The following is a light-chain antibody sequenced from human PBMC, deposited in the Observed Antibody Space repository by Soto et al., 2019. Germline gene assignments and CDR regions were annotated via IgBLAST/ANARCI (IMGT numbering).Light chain of an antibody. CDR2: EVS. Sequence: QSVLTQPASVSGSPGQSITISCTGTSSDVGSYNYVSWYQQHPGKAPKLMIYEVSTRPSGVSSRFSGSKSGNTASLTISGLQAEDEADYYCSSYSSSSTVFGTGTKVTVL. V-gene: IGLV2-14*01. J-gene: IGLJ1*01. CDR3: SSYSSSSTV. CDR1: SSDVGSYNY.